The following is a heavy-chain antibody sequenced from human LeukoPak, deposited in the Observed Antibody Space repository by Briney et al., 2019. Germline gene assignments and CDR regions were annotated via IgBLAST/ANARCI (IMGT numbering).Heavy chain of an antibody. CDR3: AGYCSGGSCYRHFDY. Sequence: IPSETLSLTCAVYGGSFSGYYWSWIRQPPGKGLEWIGEINHSGGTNYNPSLKSRVTISVDTSKNQFSLKLSSVTAADTAVYYCAGYCSGGSCYRHFDYWGQGTLVTVSS. V-gene: IGHV4-34*01. D-gene: IGHD2-15*01. CDR1: GGSFSGYY. CDR2: INHSGGT. J-gene: IGHJ4*02.